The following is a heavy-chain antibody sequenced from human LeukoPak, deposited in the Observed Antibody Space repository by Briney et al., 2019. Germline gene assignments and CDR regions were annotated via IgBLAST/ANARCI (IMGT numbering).Heavy chain of an antibody. CDR3: ARDPVGRDGYNQGEVVDY. J-gene: IGHJ4*02. CDR2: ISAYNGNT. CDR1: GGTFSSYA. D-gene: IGHD5-24*01. V-gene: IGHV1-18*01. Sequence: GASVKVSCKASGGTFSSYAISWVRQAPGQGLEWMGWISAYNGNTNYAQKLQGRVTMTTDTSTSTAYMELRSLRSDDTAVYYCARDPVGRDGYNQGEVVDYWGQGTLVTVSS.